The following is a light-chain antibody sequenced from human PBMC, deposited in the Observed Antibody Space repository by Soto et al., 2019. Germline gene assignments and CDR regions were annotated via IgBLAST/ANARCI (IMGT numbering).Light chain of an antibody. J-gene: IGLJ1*01. Sequence: QYALTQPRSVSGSPGQSVTISCTGTSSDVGGYNYVSWYQQHPGKAPKLMIYAVNKRPSGVPDRFSGSKSGNTASLTISGLQADDEADYYCCSSAGNLFVFGSGSKLTVL. V-gene: IGLV2-11*01. CDR2: AVN. CDR3: CSSAGNLFV. CDR1: SSDVGGYNY.